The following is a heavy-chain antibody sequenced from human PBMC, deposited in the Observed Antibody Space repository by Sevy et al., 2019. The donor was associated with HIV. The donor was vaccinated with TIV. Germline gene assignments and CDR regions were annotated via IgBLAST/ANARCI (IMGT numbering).Heavy chain of an antibody. CDR3: ARSQYYDSSGYYFGKDYYYYYMDV. CDR2: IYYSGST. CDR1: GGSISSGGYY. D-gene: IGHD3-22*01. Sequence: SETLSLTCTVSGGSISSGGYYWSWTRQHPGKGLEWIGYIYYSGSTYYNPSLKSQVTISVATSKNQFSLKLSSVTAADTAVYYCARSQYYDSSGYYFGKDYYYYYMDVWGKGTTVTVSS. V-gene: IGHV4-31*01. J-gene: IGHJ6*03.